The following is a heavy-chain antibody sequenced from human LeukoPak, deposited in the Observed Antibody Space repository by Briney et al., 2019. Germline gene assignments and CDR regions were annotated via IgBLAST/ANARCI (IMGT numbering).Heavy chain of an antibody. CDR3: ARESGHCSGDNCFYFFDL. J-gene: IGHJ4*02. Sequence: ASVKVSCKASGYRFTSYGISWVRQAPGQGLEWMGWISAYNGNTNYAQKLQGRVTMTTDTSTSTAYMELRSLRSDDTAVYYCARESGHCSGDNCFYFFDLWGQGFLVSVSS. CDR1: GYRFTSYG. V-gene: IGHV1-18*01. CDR2: ISAYNGNT. D-gene: IGHD2-8*02.